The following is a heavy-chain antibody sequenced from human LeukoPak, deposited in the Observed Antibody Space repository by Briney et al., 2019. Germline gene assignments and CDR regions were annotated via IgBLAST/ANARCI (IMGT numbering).Heavy chain of an antibody. D-gene: IGHD1-1*01. CDR3: AGFEHQLVEGAIAYSDYYYLDV. CDR2: MSISGST. V-gene: IGHV4-59*02. Sequence: SETLSLTCAVSGGSVSSHYWTWIRQPPGGGLEWRCYMSISGSTKYNPSLKSRVTMSIDTSENQFSLKLTSVTAMDTAVYYCAGFEHQLVEGAIAYSDYYYLDVWGKGTTVTVSS. CDR1: GGSVSSHY. J-gene: IGHJ6*03.